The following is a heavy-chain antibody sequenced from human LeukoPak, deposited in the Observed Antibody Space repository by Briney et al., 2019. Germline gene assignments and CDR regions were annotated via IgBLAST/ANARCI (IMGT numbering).Heavy chain of an antibody. CDR2: ISGSDDGT. D-gene: IGHD6-13*01. V-gene: IGHV3-23*01. CDR1: GFTFSTYA. J-gene: IGHJ6*03. CDR3: ANFPPQASSSWIPGYYYYYYMDV. Sequence: SGGSLRLSCAASGFTFSTYAMSWVRQIPGKGLEWVSAISGSDDGTYYADSVKGRFTISRDNSRNTLYLQMNTLRAEDTAVYYCANFPPQASSSWIPGYYYYYYMDVWGKGTTVTVSS.